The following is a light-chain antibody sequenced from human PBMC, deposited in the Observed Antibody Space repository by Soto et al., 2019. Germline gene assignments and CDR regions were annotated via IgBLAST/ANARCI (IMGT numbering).Light chain of an antibody. CDR1: RNINRK. J-gene: IGKJ4*01. Sequence: EIVMTQSPATLSVSPGERATLSCSASRNINRKWAWYQQKPGQAPRLLISGASTRATGIPARFSGSGSGTEFTLTISSLQSEDFAVYYCQQYYDYPPLIFGGGTKVEIK. CDR3: QQYYDYPPLI. V-gene: IGKV3-15*01. CDR2: GAS.